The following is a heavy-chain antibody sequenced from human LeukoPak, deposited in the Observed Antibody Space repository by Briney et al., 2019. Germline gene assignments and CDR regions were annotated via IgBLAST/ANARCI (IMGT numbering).Heavy chain of an antibody. CDR2: IYYSGNT. V-gene: IGHV4-59*01. D-gene: IGHD5-18*01. CDR3: ARGPSSGYSYG. J-gene: IGHJ4*02. CDR1: GGSISSYY. Sequence: SETLSLTRAVSGGSISSYYWSWIRQPPGKGLEWIGYIYYSGNTNYNPSLKSRVTISVDTSKNQFSLNLSSVTAADTAVYYCARGPSSGYSYGWGQGTLVTVSS.